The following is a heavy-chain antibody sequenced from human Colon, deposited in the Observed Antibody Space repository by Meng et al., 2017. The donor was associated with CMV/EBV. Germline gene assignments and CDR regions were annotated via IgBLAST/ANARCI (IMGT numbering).Heavy chain of an antibody. V-gene: IGHV3-7*01. CDR1: GFIFSSYW. Sequence: SCAASGFIFSSYWMTWVRQAPGKGLEWVANINQDGSEKYYVDSVKGRFTISRDNAENSLYLQMNSLRADDTALYYCARDVFRNWFDPWGQGTLVTVSS. CDR3: ARDVFRNWFDP. CDR2: INQDGSEK. J-gene: IGHJ5*02.